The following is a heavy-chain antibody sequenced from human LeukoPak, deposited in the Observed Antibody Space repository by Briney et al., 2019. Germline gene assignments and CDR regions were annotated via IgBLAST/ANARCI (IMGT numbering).Heavy chain of an antibody. Sequence: PGGSLRLSCAASGFTISNYWMHWVRQAPGKGLIWVSRINEDASSTSYADSVKGRFTISRDNAKNTLYLQMNSLRADDTAVYYCARDRITYSYSKPLTFDYWGQGTLVTVSS. D-gene: IGHD2-15*01. J-gene: IGHJ4*02. CDR3: ARDRITYSYSKPLTFDY. V-gene: IGHV3-74*01. CDR1: GFTISNYW. CDR2: INEDASST.